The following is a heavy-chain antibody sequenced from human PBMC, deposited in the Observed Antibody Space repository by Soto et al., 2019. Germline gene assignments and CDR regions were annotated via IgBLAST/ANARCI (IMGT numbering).Heavy chain of an antibody. CDR3: AKDGYYGSGSYAFDI. Sequence: EVQLVESGGGLVQPGRSLRLSCAASGFTFDDYAMHWVRQAPGKGLEWVSGISWNSGSIGYADSVKGRFTISRDNAKNSLYLQMNSLRAEDTALYYCAKDGYYGSGSYAFDIWGQGTMVTVSS. D-gene: IGHD3-10*01. CDR1: GFTFDDYA. V-gene: IGHV3-9*01. J-gene: IGHJ3*02. CDR2: ISWNSGSI.